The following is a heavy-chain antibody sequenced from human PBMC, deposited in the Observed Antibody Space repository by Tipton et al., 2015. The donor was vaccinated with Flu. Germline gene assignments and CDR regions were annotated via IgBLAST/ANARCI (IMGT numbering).Heavy chain of an antibody. J-gene: IGHJ4*02. CDR2: IHRGGNT. CDR1: GASITSGNYY. Sequence: TLSLTCTVSGASITSGNYYWGWIRQPPGKGLEWIANIHRGGNTYYNPSLRSRVTISLDTSKNHFSLKLTSVTAADTAVYYCASHGLAVAGPSPFDYWGQGTLVTVSS. V-gene: IGHV4-39*02. D-gene: IGHD6-19*01. CDR3: ASHGLAVAGPSPFDY.